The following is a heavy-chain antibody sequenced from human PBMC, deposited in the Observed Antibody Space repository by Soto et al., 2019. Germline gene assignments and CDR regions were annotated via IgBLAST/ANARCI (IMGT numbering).Heavy chain of an antibody. Sequence: GGSLRLSCATSGFTFTYFSISWVRQAPGRGLEWVGFIRSKDYGGTTEYAASVKGRFAISRDDSTGIAYLQMNSLKNEDTAVYYCTRGIPYFDAWGQGTLVTVSS. CDR2: IRSKDYGGTT. D-gene: IGHD3-10*01. V-gene: IGHV3-49*02. CDR3: TRGIPYFDA. J-gene: IGHJ4*02. CDR1: GFTFTYFS.